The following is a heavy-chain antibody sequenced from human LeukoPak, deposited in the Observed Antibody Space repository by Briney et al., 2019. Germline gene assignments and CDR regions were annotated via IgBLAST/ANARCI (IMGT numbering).Heavy chain of an antibody. CDR3: ARGGYYDPKDLDY. CDR2: MNPNSGDT. J-gene: IGHJ4*02. V-gene: IGHV1-8*01. CDR1: GYTFTSYD. D-gene: IGHD3-22*01. Sequence: ASVKVSCKASGYTFTSYDINWVRQATGQGLEWMGWMNPNSGDTGYAQKFQGRVTMTRDMSTSTVYMELSSLRSEDTAVYYCARGGYYDPKDLDYWGQGTLVTVSS.